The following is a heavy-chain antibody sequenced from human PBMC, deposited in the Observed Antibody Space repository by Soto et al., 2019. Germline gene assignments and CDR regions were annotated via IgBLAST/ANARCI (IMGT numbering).Heavy chain of an antibody. CDR3: ARRDIVATFSYYYYYMDV. Sequence: PGGSLRLSCAAPGFIFSNYGMHWVRQAPGKGLEWVALISFDGKNRNYADSVKGRFTISRDNAKNSLYLQMNSLRAEDTAVYYRARRDIVATFSYYYYYMDVWGKGTTVTVSS. CDR1: GFIFSNYG. D-gene: IGHD5-12*01. CDR2: ISFDGKNR. J-gene: IGHJ6*03. V-gene: IGHV3-30*03.